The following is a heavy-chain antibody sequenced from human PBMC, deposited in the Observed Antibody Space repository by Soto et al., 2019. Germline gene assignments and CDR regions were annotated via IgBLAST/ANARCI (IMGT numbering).Heavy chain of an antibody. CDR3: ARGWWGDSSGYYFDY. CDR2: INPNSGGT. V-gene: IGHV1-2*04. J-gene: IGHJ4*02. Sequence: QVQLVQSGAEVKKPGASVKVSCKASGYTFTGYYMHWVRQAPGQGLEWMGWINPNSGGTNYAQKFQGWVTMTRDTSISTAYMELSGLRSDDTAVYYCARGWWGDSSGYYFDYWGQGTLVTVSS. D-gene: IGHD3-22*01. CDR1: GYTFTGYY.